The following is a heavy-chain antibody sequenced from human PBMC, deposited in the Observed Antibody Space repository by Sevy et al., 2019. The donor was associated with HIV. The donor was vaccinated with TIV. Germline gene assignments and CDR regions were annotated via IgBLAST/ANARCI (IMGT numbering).Heavy chain of an antibody. CDR3: AREAYDFWSGYYTQYGY. J-gene: IGHJ4*02. CDR1: GYTFTSYA. Sequence: ASVKVSCKASGYTFTSYAMNWVRQAPGQGLEWMGWINTNTGNPTYSQGFTGRFVFSLDTSVSTAYLQISSLKAEDTAVDYCAREAYDFWSGYYTQYGYWGQGTLVTVSS. V-gene: IGHV7-4-1*02. CDR2: INTNTGNP. D-gene: IGHD3-3*01.